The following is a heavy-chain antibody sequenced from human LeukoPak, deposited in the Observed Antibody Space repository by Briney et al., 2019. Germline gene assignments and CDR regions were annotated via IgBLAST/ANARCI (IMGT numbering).Heavy chain of an antibody. V-gene: IGHV3-21*05. Sequence: GGSLTLSCAASGFTFKSFVMGWVRQAPARGLERVSYISKRSGHIYHTDSEERRFTTSRDNADDSVYLQMNNLRVEDTAIYFCVRFDGGFDSWGQGALVTVSS. D-gene: IGHD3-9*01. CDR2: ISKRSGHI. CDR3: VRFDGGFDS. CDR1: GFTFKSFV. J-gene: IGHJ4*02.